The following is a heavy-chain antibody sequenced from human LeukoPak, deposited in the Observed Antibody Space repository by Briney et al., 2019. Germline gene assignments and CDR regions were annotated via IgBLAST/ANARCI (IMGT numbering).Heavy chain of an antibody. Sequence: PGGSLRLSCAASGFTFDDYAMHWVRQAPGKGLEWVSLISWDGGSTYYADSVKGRFTISRDNSKNSLYLQMNSLRAEDTAVYYCARVGPWVDPDYYYCYMDVWGKGTTVTVSS. CDR3: ARVGPWVDPDYYYCYMDV. D-gene: IGHD3-16*01. V-gene: IGHV3-43D*03. CDR1: GFTFDDYA. J-gene: IGHJ6*03. CDR2: ISWDGGST.